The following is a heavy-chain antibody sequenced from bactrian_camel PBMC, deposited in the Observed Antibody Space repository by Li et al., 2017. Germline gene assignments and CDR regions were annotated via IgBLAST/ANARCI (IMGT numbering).Heavy chain of an antibody. CDR2: IHSGGTT. V-gene: IGHV3S10*01. CDR3: ATANPFGGSWYFRY. CDR1: GFTFSSYD. Sequence: VQLVESGGGLVQPGGSVRLSCAASGFTFSSYDMSWVRQAPGKGLEWVSGIHSGGTTYYADSVSGRFTISRDNAKNTLYLQMNSLKTDDTGVYYCATANPFGGSWYFRYWGQGTQVTVS. J-gene: IGHJ4*01. D-gene: IGHD6*01.